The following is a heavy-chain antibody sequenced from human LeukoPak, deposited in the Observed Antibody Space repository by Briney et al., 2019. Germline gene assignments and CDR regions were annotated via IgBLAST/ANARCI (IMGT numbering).Heavy chain of an antibody. V-gene: IGHV4-4*02. J-gene: IGHJ4*02. Sequence: PSGTLSLTCAVSGGSISSSNWWSWVRQPPGKGLEWIGYIYFSGSTNYNPSLKSRVTISVDTSKNQFSLKLSSVTAADTAVYYCARGVVAAPQTFDYWGQGTLVTVSS. CDR3: ARGVVAAPQTFDY. CDR1: GGSISSSNW. CDR2: IYFSGST. D-gene: IGHD2-15*01.